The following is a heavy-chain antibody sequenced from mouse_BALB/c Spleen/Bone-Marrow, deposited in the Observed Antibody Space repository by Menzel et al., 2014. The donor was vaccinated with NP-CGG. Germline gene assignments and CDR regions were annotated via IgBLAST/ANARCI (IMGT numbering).Heavy chain of an antibody. J-gene: IGHJ2*01. CDR1: GFSLTSYG. V-gene: IGHV2-9*02. D-gene: IGHD2-10*01. Sequence: VKVVESGPGLVAPSQSLSITCTVSGFSLTSYGVHWVRQPPGKGLEWLGIIWAGGSTNYNSALMSRLSISKDNSKSQXXXXXXXXQTDDTAMYFCAIAYFGNYNYYFDYWGQGTTLTVSS. CDR2: IWAGGST. CDR3: AIAYFGNYNYYFDY.